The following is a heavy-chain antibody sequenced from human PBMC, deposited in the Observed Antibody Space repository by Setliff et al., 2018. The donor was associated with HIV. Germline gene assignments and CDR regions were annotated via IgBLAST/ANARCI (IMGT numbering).Heavy chain of an antibody. CDR2: IYFTGSS. Sequence: PSETLSLTCTVSGGSISTYYWSWIRQPPGKGLEWIGSIYFTGSSDNNPSLKSRVTLSVDTSKHQFSLRLSSVTAADTAVYYCARTRGYTYGYIDSWGQGTLVTVSS. J-gene: IGHJ4*02. CDR3: ARTRGYTYGYIDS. D-gene: IGHD5-18*01. CDR1: GGSISTYY. V-gene: IGHV4-59*08.